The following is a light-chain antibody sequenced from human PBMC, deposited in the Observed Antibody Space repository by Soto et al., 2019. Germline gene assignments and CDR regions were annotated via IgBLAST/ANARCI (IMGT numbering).Light chain of an antibody. J-gene: IGKJ1*01. CDR2: GES. CDR3: QKYGSSPWT. Sequence: ELVLTQSPGTLSLSPGERATLSCRASQSVSSSYLAWYQQKTGQAPRLLIYGESSRATGIPDRFSGSGSGTDFNLTISRLEPEDFAVYYCQKYGSSPWTCGQGTKVDIK. CDR1: QSVSSSY. V-gene: IGKV3-20*01.